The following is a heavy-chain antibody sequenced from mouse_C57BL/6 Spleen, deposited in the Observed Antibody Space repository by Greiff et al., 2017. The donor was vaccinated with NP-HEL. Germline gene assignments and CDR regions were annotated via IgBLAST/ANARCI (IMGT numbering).Heavy chain of an antibody. CDR3: ARWNYYGSSYGYFDV. Sequence: VQLQQSDAELVKPGASVKISCKVSGYTFTDHTIHWMKQRPGKGLEWIGRIYPGDGDTNYNGKFKGKATLTADKSSSTAYMQLSSLTSEDSAVYFCARWNYYGSSYGYFDVWGTGTTVTVSS. D-gene: IGHD1-1*01. J-gene: IGHJ1*03. V-gene: IGHV1-78*01. CDR2: IYPGDGDT. CDR1: GYTFTDHT.